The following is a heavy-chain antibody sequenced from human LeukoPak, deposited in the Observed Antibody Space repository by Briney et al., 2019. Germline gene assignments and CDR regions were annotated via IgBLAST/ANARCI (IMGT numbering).Heavy chain of an antibody. CDR1: GNSFNTYW. J-gene: IGHJ4*02. D-gene: IGHD1-26*01. V-gene: IGHV5-51*01. CDR2: IYPGDSNT. Sequence: GESLKISCKGSGNSFNTYWIGWVRQMPGKGLEWMGIIYPGDSNTRYSPSFQGQVTISADKSISTAYLQWSSLKASDTAMYYCARRRDLYSGSYYPFDYWGQGTLVTVSS. CDR3: ARRRDLYSGSYYPFDY.